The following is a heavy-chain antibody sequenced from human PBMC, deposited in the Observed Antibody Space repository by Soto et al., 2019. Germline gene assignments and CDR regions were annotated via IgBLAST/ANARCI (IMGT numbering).Heavy chain of an antibody. CDR3: ARGWDANS. CDR1: GASVSSGNQY. V-gene: IGHV4-61*01. CDR2: IYNSVIT. D-gene: IGHD6-19*01. J-gene: IGHJ4*02. Sequence: SETLSLTCTVSGASVSSGNQYWSWIRQPPGKRLEWIGFIYNSVITNYSPSLKSRVSISADTSRNQFSLKMSSVTAADTAVYYCARGWDANSWGQGALVTVSS.